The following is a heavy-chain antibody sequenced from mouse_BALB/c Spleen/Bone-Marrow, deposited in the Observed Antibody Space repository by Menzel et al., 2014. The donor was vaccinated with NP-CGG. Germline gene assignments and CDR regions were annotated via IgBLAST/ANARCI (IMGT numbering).Heavy chain of an antibody. CDR3: VRGNYGNYVDYFDF. CDR2: INSDGGST. V-gene: IGHV5-6-3*01. Sequence: EVQLQESGGGLVKPGGSLKLSCAASGFTFSNYGMSWVRQTPDKRLELVATINSDGGSTYYPDSVKGRFTIYRDTAKNTLYLQMSSLKSEETAMYYCVRGNYGNYVDYFDFWGQGTTLTVSS. D-gene: IGHD2-1*01. CDR1: GFTFSNYG. J-gene: IGHJ2*01.